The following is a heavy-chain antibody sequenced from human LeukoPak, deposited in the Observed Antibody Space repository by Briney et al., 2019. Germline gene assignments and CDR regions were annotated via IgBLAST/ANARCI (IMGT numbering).Heavy chain of an antibody. CDR1: GFTFSSYE. D-gene: IGHD5-18*01. V-gene: IGHV3-48*03. CDR3: ARGSVDTAMAGDY. CDR2: ISSSGSTI. J-gene: IGHJ4*02. Sequence: GGSLRLSCAASGFTFSSYEMNWVRQAPGKGLEWVSYISSSGSTIYYADSVKGRFTISRDNAKNSLYLQMNSLRAEDTAVYYCARGSVDTAMAGDYWGQGALVTVSS.